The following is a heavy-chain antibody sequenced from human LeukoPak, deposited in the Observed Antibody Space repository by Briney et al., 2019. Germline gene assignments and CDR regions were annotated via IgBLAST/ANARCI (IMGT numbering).Heavy chain of an antibody. Sequence: GGSLRLSCAASGFTFSDYYMSWIRQAPGKGLEWVSYISSSGSTIYYADSVKGRFTISRDNAKNTLYLQMNSLRAEDTAVYYCARDLSYGGNSDLDYWGQGTLVTVSS. CDR1: GFTFSDYY. J-gene: IGHJ4*02. CDR3: ARDLSYGGNSDLDY. D-gene: IGHD4-23*01. CDR2: ISSSGSTI. V-gene: IGHV3-11*04.